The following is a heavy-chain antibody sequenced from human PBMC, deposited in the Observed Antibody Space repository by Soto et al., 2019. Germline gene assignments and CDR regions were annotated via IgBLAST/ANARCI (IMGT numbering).Heavy chain of an antibody. V-gene: IGHV1-3*01. CDR3: ARGGYSSGGSCYSGPLGY. D-gene: IGHD2-15*01. CDR2: INAGNGNT. Sequence: QVQLVQSGAEVKKPGASVKVSCKASGYTFTSYAMHWVRQAPGQRLEWMGWINAGNGNTKYSQKFQGRVTITRDTAASTAYMELSSLRSEDTAVYYCARGGYSSGGSCYSGPLGYWGPGTLVTVSS. CDR1: GYTFTSYA. J-gene: IGHJ4*02.